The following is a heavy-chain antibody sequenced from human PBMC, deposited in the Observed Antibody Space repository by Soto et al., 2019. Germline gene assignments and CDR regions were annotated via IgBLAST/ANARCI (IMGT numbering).Heavy chain of an antibody. D-gene: IGHD2-8*01. CDR3: VSQRTSVLTQAYFDC. J-gene: IGHJ4*02. CDR2: VYYRGRS. Sequence: KASETLSLTCTVSGGSVSNSNYYWGWIRQSPGKGLEWIGSVYYRGRSYSKSSVKSRVTISVDTSKNQFSLNLNSVTASDTAVYYCVSQRTSVLTQAYFDCWGPGALVTVSS. CDR1: GGSVSNSNYY. V-gene: IGHV4-39*01.